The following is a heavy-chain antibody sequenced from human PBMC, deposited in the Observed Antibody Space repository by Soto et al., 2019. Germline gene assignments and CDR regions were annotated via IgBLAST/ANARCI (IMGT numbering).Heavy chain of an antibody. CDR3: AREYYGSGSYYSSYYYYYGMDV. J-gene: IGHJ6*02. Sequence: GGSLRLSCAASGFTFSSYGMHWVRQAPGKGLEWVAVIWYDGSNKYYADSVKGRFTISRDNSKNTLYLQMNSLRAEDTAVYYCAREYYGSGSYYSSYYYYYGMDVWGQGTTVTVSS. V-gene: IGHV3-33*01. CDR2: IWYDGSNK. CDR1: GFTFSSYG. D-gene: IGHD3-10*01.